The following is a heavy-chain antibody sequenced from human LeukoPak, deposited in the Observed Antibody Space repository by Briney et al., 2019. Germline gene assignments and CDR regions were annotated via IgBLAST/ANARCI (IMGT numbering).Heavy chain of an antibody. CDR1: GFIFSSYG. Sequence: GGSLRLSCAASGFIFSSYGMHWVRQAPGKGLEWVAVIWYDGSNKYYADSVKGRFTISRDNSKNTLYLQMNSLRVEDTAVYYCARAGDSSGYHTDKLYYYYGMDVWGQGTTVTVSS. J-gene: IGHJ6*02. CDR3: ARAGDSSGYHTDKLYYYYGMDV. D-gene: IGHD3-22*01. CDR2: IWYDGSNK. V-gene: IGHV3-33*01.